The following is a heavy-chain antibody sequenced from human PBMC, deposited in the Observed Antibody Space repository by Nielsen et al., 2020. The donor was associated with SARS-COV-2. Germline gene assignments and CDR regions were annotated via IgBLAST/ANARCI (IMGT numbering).Heavy chain of an antibody. CDR3: ARELRVGMAINGPSDI. CDR1: GYTFTSYG. D-gene: IGHD5-24*01. V-gene: IGHV1-2*02. J-gene: IGHJ3*02. Sequence: ASVKVSCKASGYTFTSYGISWVRQAPGQGLEWMGWINPDSGGTDYAQKFQGRVTMTRDTSINTANMELSRLRSDDTAVYYCARELRVGMAINGPSDIWGQGTMVTVSS. CDR2: INPDSGGT.